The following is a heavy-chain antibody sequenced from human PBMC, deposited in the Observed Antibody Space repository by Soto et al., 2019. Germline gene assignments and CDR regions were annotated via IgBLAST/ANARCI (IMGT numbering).Heavy chain of an antibody. J-gene: IGHJ3*02. D-gene: IGHD2-15*01. CDR1: GGSISSSSYY. Sequence: SETLSLTCTVSGGSISSSSYYWGWIRQPPGKGLEWIGEINHSGSTNYNPSLKSRVTISVDTSKNPFSLKLSSVTAADTAVYYCARGDRKLGYCSGGSCYGYLLDIWGQGTMVTVSS. V-gene: IGHV4-39*07. CDR3: ARGDRKLGYCSGGSCYGYLLDI. CDR2: INHSGST.